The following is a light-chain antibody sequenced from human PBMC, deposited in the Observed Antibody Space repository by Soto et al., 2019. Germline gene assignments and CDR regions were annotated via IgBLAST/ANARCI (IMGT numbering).Light chain of an antibody. J-gene: IGLJ2*01. Sequence: QSVLTQPPSASGTRGQMVTISCSGSSSNIGSKPVNWYQQLPGTAPKLLSYSNNQRPSGVPDRFSGSKSGTSASLAISALQSEHEADYYCAAWDSSLNAHLLFGGGTKLTVL. CDR1: SSNIGSKP. CDR2: SNN. V-gene: IGLV1-44*01. CDR3: AAWDSSLNAHLL.